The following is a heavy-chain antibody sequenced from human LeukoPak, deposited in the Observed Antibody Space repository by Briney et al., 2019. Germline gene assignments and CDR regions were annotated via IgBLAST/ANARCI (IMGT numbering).Heavy chain of an antibody. Sequence: SETLSLTCAVYGGSFSGYYWSWIRQPPGKGLEWVGEINHSGSTNYNPSLKSRVTISVDTSKNQFSLKLSSVTAADTAVYYCARMMDYYDSSGYYYYYGMDVWAKGPRSPSP. CDR2: INHSGST. D-gene: IGHD3-22*01. V-gene: IGHV4-34*01. CDR1: GGSFSGYY. J-gene: IGHJ6*02. CDR3: ARMMDYYDSSGYYYYYGMDV.